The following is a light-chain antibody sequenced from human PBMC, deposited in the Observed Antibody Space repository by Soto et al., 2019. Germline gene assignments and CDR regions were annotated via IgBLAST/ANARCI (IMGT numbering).Light chain of an antibody. CDR1: QGIYTY. V-gene: IGKV1-9*01. J-gene: IGKJ1*01. CDR2: AAS. Sequence: DIQLPQSPSFLSASVGDRVTIACRASQGIYTYLAWYQQKPGKAPELLIYAASTLQSGVPSRFSGSGSGTEFTLTTSSLQPEDFATYYCQHLISYPWTFGQGTKVEIK. CDR3: QHLISYPWT.